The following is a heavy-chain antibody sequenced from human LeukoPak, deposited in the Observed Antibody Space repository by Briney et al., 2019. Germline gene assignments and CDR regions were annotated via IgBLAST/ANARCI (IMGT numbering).Heavy chain of an antibody. CDR3: ARATNDAFDI. D-gene: IGHD1-1*01. J-gene: IGHJ3*02. CDR2: ISWNSGSI. CDR1: GFTFDDYA. V-gene: IGHV3-9*01. Sequence: GGSLRLSCAASGFTFDDYAMHWVRQAPGKGLEWVSGISWNSGSIGYADSVKGRFTISRDNAKNTLYLQMNSLRAEDTAVYYCARATNDAFDIWGQGTMVTVS.